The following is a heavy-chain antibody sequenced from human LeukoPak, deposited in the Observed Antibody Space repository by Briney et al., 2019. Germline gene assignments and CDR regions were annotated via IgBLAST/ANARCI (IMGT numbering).Heavy chain of an antibody. CDR3: AKESWGKGGMGYFQH. CDR2: ISWNSGSI. Sequence: HPGRSLRLSCAASGFTFDDYAMHWVRQAPGKGLEWVSGISWNSGSIGYADSVKGRFTISRDNAKNSLYLQMNSLRAEDMALYYCAKESWGKGGMGYFQHWGQGTLVTVSS. J-gene: IGHJ1*01. CDR1: GFTFDDYA. D-gene: IGHD3-16*01. V-gene: IGHV3-9*03.